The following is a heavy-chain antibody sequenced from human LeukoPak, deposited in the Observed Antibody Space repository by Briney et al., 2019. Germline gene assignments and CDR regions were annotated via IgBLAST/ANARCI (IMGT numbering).Heavy chain of an antibody. CDR3: ARELNYDSSGYSAFDI. Sequence: GGSLRLSCAASGFTFSSYWMHWVRQAPGKGLVWVSRINSDGSSTNYADSVKGRFTISRDNAKNTLHLQMNSLRAEDTAVYYCARELNYDSSGYSAFDIWGQGTMVTVSS. CDR2: INSDGSST. V-gene: IGHV3-74*01. CDR1: GFTFSSYW. D-gene: IGHD3-22*01. J-gene: IGHJ3*02.